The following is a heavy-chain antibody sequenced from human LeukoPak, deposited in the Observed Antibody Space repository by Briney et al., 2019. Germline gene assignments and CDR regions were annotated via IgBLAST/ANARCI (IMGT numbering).Heavy chain of an antibody. D-gene: IGHD3-10*01. CDR1: GGSISSSNYY. CDR2: ISYRGST. CDR3: ARDYYGSGRRDPSDY. V-gene: IGHV4-39*07. Sequence: PSETLSLTCTVSGGSISSSNYYWGWIRQTPGKGLEWIGSISYRGSTYYNPSLKSRLTISVDTSKNQFSLKLSSVTAADTAVYYCARDYYGSGRRDPSDYWAREPWSPSPQ. J-gene: IGHJ4*02.